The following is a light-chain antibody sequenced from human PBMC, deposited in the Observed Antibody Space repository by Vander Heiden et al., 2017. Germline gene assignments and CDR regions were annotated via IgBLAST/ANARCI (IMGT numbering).Light chain of an antibody. V-gene: IGKV1-9*01. CDR2: AAF. CDR1: QDIRRY. CDR3: QQVNSLPYT. J-gene: IGKJ2*01. Sequence: DIQLTQSPSFLSASVGDRVTITCRASQDIRRYLAWYHQKPGTAPKLLIYAAFTLQTGVPSRFSGSGSATEFTLTISSLQPEDSATYYCQQVNSLPYTVGQGTKLEIK.